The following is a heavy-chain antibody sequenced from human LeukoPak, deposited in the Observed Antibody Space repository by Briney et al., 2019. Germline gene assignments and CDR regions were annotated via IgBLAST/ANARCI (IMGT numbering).Heavy chain of an antibody. Sequence: SETLSLTCTVSGGSFSSSSYYWGWIRQPPGKGLEWIGSIYYSGSTYYNPSLKSRVTISVDTSKNQFSLKLSSVTAADTAVYYCARDAQFSGSYIIGPWFDPWGQGTLVTVSS. D-gene: IGHD1-26*01. CDR2: IYYSGST. CDR1: GGSFSSSSYY. CDR3: ARDAQFSGSYIIGPWFDP. V-gene: IGHV4-39*07. J-gene: IGHJ5*02.